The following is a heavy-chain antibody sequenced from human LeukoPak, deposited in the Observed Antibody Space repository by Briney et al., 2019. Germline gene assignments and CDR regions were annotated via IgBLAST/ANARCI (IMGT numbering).Heavy chain of an antibody. CDR1: GYTFTGYY. J-gene: IGHJ4*02. D-gene: IGHD6-19*01. CDR3: ARDERSEQWLTPGY. CDR2: INPNSGGT. V-gene: IGHV1-2*02. Sequence: ASMKVSCKASGYTFTGYYMHWVRQAPGQGLEWMGWINPNSGGTNYAQKFQGRVTMTRDTSTSTVYMELSSLRSEDTAVYYCARDERSEQWLTPGYWGQGTLVTVSS.